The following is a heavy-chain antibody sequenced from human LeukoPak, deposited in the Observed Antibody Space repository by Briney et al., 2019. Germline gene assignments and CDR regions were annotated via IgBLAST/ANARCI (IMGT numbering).Heavy chain of an antibody. CDR1: GGSISSGDYY. D-gene: IGHD3-22*01. Sequence: PSETLSLTCTVSGGSISSGDYYWSWIRQPPGKGLEWIGYTYYSGSTYYNPSLKSRVAISVDTSKNQFSLKLSSVTAADTAVYYCARVDSSGYAPYFDYWGQGTLVTVSS. J-gene: IGHJ4*02. V-gene: IGHV4-30-4*01. CDR3: ARVDSSGYAPYFDY. CDR2: TYYSGST.